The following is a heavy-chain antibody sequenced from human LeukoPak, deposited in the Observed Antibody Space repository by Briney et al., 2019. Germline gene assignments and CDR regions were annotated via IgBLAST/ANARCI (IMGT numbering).Heavy chain of an antibody. CDR2: INPNGGAT. Sequence: GASVTVSCKGTLYTFTGYYIHWVRQAPGQGLEWMAWINPNGGATNYAQKFQGRVTVTRDTSISTAYMELSSLESDDTAGYYCARLFMTTQTWDLDSCGQGTLVSVSS. D-gene: IGHD3-16*01. CDR3: ARLFMTTQTWDLDS. CDR1: LYTFTGYY. V-gene: IGHV1-2*02. J-gene: IGHJ4*02.